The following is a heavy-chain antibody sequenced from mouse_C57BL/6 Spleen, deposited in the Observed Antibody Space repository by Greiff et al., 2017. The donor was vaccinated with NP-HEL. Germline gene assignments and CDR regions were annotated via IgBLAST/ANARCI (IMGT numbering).Heavy chain of an antibody. CDR3: ARFHYYGSSDWYFDV. CDR2: IYPGDGDT. J-gene: IGHJ1*03. V-gene: IGHV1-82*01. D-gene: IGHD1-1*01. Sequence: VKLVESGPELVKPGASVKISCKASGYAFSSSWMNWVKQRPGKGLEWIGRIYPGDGDTNYNGKFKGKATLTADKSSSPAYMQLSSLTSEDSAVYFCARFHYYGSSDWYFDVWGTGTTVTVSS. CDR1: GYAFSSSW.